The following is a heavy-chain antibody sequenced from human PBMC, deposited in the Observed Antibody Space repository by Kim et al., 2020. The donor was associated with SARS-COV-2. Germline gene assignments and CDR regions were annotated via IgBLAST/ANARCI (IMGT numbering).Heavy chain of an antibody. Sequence: SETLSLTCAVYGGSFSGYYSSWIRQPPGKGLEWIGEINHSGSTNYNPSLKSRVTISVDTSKNQFSLKLSSVTAADTAVYYCARGPGMVRGVIIRPFDYWGQGTLVTVSS. D-gene: IGHD3-10*01. CDR2: INHSGST. CDR1: GGSFSGYY. J-gene: IGHJ4*02. V-gene: IGHV4-34*01. CDR3: ARGPGMVRGVIIRPFDY.